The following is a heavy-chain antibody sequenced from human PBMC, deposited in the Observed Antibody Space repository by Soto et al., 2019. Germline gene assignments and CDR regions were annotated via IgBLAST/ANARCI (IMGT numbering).Heavy chain of an antibody. CDR2: ISAYNGNT. J-gene: IGHJ5*02. CDR1: GYTFTSYG. Sequence: QVQLVQSGAEVKKPGASVKVSCKASGYTFTSYGISWVRQAPGQGLEWMGWISAYNGNTNYAQKLQGRVTMTTDTSTSTGYMELRSLRSDDTAVYYCARDPFGDIVVVPAAIGDGGWFDPWGQGTLVTVSS. D-gene: IGHD2-2*02. CDR3: ARDPFGDIVVVPAAIGDGGWFDP. V-gene: IGHV1-18*01.